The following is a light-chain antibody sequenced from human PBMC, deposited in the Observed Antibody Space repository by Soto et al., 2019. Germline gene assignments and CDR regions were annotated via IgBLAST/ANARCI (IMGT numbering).Light chain of an antibody. CDR2: GAS. Sequence: EIVLTQSPDTLSLSPGERATLSCRASQSVTGSYLAWYQQKPGQAPRLLIYGASSRATGIPDRFSGSGSGTDFTLTISTLEPEDFAVYYCQQYGSSPWTFGQGTKVEIK. V-gene: IGKV3-20*01. CDR3: QQYGSSPWT. J-gene: IGKJ1*01. CDR1: QSVTGSY.